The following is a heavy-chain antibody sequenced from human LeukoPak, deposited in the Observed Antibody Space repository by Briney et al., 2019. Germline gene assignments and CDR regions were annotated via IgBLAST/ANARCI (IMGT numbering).Heavy chain of an antibody. V-gene: IGHV4-39*07. J-gene: IGHJ6*03. D-gene: IGHD3-9*01. CDR3: ARLRTRPVSKLADILTGFSSTRYYYMDV. CDR2: INHSGST. CDR1: GGSISSSSYY. Sequence: PSETLSLTCTVSGGSISSSSYYWSWIRQPPGKGLEWIGEINHSGSTNYNPSLKSRVTISVDTSKNQFSLKLSSVTAADTAVYYCARLRTRPVSKLADILTGFSSTRYYYMDVWGKGTTVTISS.